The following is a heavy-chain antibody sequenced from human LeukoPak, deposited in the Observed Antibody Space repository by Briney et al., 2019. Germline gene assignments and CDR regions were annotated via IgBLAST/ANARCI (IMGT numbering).Heavy chain of an antibody. CDR1: GYTFTGYY. CDR2: INPNSGGT. V-gene: IGHV1-2*02. D-gene: IGHD3-3*02. Sequence: ASVKVSCKASGYTFTGYYIHWVRQAPGQGLEWMGWINPNSGGTNYAQKFQGRVTMTRGTSISTAYMELSRLRSDDTAVYYCAPSASHFFYFDYWGQGTLVTVSS. CDR3: APSASHFFYFDY. J-gene: IGHJ4*02.